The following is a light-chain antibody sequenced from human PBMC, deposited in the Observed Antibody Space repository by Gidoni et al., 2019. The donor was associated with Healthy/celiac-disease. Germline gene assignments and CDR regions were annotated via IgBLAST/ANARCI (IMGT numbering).Light chain of an antibody. V-gene: IGKV3-11*01. Sequence: EIVLTQYPATLSLSPGERDTLSCRSSQSVRSYLAWYQQKPGKAPRLLIYDASNRATGIPARFTGIWSWTVFTLPISCLEPEAFAVYYCQQRSNWPLTFGGGTKVEIK. CDR3: QQRSNWPLT. J-gene: IGKJ4*01. CDR1: QSVRSY. CDR2: DAS.